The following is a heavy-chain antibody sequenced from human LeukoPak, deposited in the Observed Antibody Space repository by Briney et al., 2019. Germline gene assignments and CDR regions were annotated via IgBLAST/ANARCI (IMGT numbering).Heavy chain of an antibody. CDR3: TRVSYIDEGIDY. D-gene: IGHD1-26*01. CDR2: ISKDGSDK. Sequence: GGSLRLSCAASGFTFSDYAMHWVRQAPGKGLEWVAVISKDGSDKYYPGSVRGRFTISRDNSKNTIYLQMNSLRAEDTAIYYCTRVSYIDEGIDYWGQGALVTVSS. V-gene: IGHV3-30-3*01. J-gene: IGHJ4*02. CDR1: GFTFSDYA.